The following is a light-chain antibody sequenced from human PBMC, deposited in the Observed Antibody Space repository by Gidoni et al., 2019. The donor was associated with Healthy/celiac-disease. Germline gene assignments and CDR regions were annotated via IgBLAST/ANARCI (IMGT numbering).Light chain of an antibody. CDR3: SSYTSSSPWV. CDR2: EFS. V-gene: IGLV2-14*01. J-gene: IGLJ3*02. Sequence: QSALTQPASVYGYHGQAITISFTGTSSDVGGYNYVAWYQQPPGKAPKLMIYEFSTRPSGVSNRFSGSKSGNTASLTISGLQAEDEADYYCSSYTSSSPWVFGGGTKLTVL. CDR1: SSDVGGYNY.